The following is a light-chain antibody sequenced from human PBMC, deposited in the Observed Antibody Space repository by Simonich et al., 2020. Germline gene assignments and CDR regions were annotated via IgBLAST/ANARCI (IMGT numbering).Light chain of an antibody. Sequence: EIVLTQSPATLSLSPGERPTLSCRASQSVSSSYLAWYQQKPGQPPRLLIYGASSRATGIPDRFSGSGSGTDFTLTISRLEPEDFAVYYCQQYGSSPFTFGGGTKVEIK. J-gene: IGKJ4*01. CDR3: QQYGSSPFT. V-gene: IGKV3-20*01. CDR2: GAS. CDR1: QSVSSSY.